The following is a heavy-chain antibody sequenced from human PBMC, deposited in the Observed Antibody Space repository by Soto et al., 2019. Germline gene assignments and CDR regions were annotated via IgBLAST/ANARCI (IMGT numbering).Heavy chain of an antibody. Sequence: ASVKVSCKASGYTSTSYGISWVRQAPGQGLEWMGWISAYNGNTNYAQKLQGRVTMTTDTSTSTAYMELRSLRSDDTAVYYCAVSIAAGDYHYYGMDVWGQGTTVTVSS. V-gene: IGHV1-18*01. CDR3: AVSIAAGDYHYYGMDV. D-gene: IGHD6-13*01. CDR2: ISAYNGNT. J-gene: IGHJ6*02. CDR1: GYTSTSYG.